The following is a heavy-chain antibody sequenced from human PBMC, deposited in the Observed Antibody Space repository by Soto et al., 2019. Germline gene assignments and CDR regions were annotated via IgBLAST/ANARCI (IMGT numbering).Heavy chain of an antibody. CDR3: ARLPVPHAPFDY. D-gene: IGHD6-6*01. J-gene: IGHJ4*02. Sequence: GESLKISCKGLGYNFPDYWIAWVRQMPGKGLEYMGIIYPGDSDTRYSPSFQGHVTISADKSISTAYLQWSSLKASDTAMYYCARLPVPHAPFDYWGQGTLVTVSS. CDR2: IYPGDSDT. CDR1: GYNFPDYW. V-gene: IGHV5-51*01.